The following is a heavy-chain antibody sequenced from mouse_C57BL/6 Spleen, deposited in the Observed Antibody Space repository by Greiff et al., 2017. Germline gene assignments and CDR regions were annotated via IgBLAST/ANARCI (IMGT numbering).Heavy chain of an antibody. D-gene: IGHD3-2*02. V-gene: IGHV1-81*01. CDR1: GYTFTSYG. J-gene: IGHJ2*01. CDR3: AVDSSGYPFDY. Sequence: VKLQESGAELARPGASVKLSCKASGYTFTSYGISWVKQRTGQGLEWIGEIYPRSGNTYYNEKFKGKATLTADKSSSTAYMELRSLTSEDSAVYFCAVDSSGYPFDYWGQGTTLTVSS. CDR2: IYPRSGNT.